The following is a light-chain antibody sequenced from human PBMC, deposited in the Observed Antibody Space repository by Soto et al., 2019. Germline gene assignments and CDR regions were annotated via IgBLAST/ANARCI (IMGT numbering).Light chain of an antibody. CDR2: EIN. CDR3: SSYAGINIYV. V-gene: IGLV2-8*01. Sequence: QSALTQPPSASGSPGQSVTIACTVTSSDVGAFNYVSWYQQHAGKAPKLMIFEINKRPSGVPDRFSGSKSGNTASLTVSGLQAEDEADYYCSSYAGINIYVFGGGTKVTVL. J-gene: IGLJ1*01. CDR1: SSDVGAFNY.